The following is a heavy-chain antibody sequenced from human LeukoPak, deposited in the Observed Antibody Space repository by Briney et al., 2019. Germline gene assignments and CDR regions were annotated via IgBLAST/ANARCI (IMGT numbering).Heavy chain of an antibody. CDR3: ARLVAATPGAVDY. CDR1: GYTFTSYY. J-gene: IGHJ4*02. D-gene: IGHD2-15*01. Sequence: ASVKVSCKASGYTFTSYYMHWVRQAPGQGLEWMGIINPSGGSTSYAQKFQGGVTMTRDTSISTAYMELSRLRSDDTAVYYCARLVAATPGAVDYWGQGTLVTVSS. CDR2: INPSGGST. V-gene: IGHV1-46*01.